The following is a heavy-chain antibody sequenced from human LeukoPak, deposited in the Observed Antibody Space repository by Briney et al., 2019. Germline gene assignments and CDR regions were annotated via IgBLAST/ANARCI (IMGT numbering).Heavy chain of an antibody. CDR3: ARVSPSTQNWFDP. D-gene: IGHD5/OR15-5a*01. Sequence: SQTLSLTCTVSGGSISSGGYYWSWIRQHPGKGLEWIGYIYYSGSTYYNPSLKTRVTISVDTSKNQFSLKLSSVTAADSAVYYCARVSPSTQNWFDPWGQGTLVTVSP. V-gene: IGHV4-31*03. J-gene: IGHJ5*02. CDR2: IYYSGST. CDR1: GGSISSGGYY.